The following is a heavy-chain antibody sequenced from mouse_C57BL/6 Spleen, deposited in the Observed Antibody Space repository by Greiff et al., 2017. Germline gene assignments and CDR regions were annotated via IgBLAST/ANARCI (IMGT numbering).Heavy chain of an antibody. J-gene: IGHJ3*01. CDR2: IYPFGSET. CDR1: GYTFTSYW. V-gene: IGHV1-52*01. CDR3: ARSSIYYEYDGVAY. D-gene: IGHD2-4*01. Sequence: QVQLKQPGAELVRPGSSVTLSCKASGYTFTSYWMHWVKQRPIQGLEWIGKIYPFGSETHYNQKFKDKATLTVDKSSSTAYMQLSRLTTEDSAVYSCARSSIYYEYDGVAYWGQGTLVTVSA.